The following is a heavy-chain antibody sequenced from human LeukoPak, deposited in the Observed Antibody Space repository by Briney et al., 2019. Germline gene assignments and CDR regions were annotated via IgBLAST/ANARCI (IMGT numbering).Heavy chain of an antibody. CDR3: AREGAMILDY. CDR1: GGSISSGGYY. Sequence: PSETLSLTCTVSGGSISSGGYYWSWIRQHPGKGLEWIGYIYYSGSTYYNPSLKSRVTISVDTSKNQFSLKLSSVTAADTAVYYCAREGAMILDYWGQGTLVTVSS. J-gene: IGHJ4*02. CDR2: IYYSGST. D-gene: IGHD3-22*01. V-gene: IGHV4-31*03.